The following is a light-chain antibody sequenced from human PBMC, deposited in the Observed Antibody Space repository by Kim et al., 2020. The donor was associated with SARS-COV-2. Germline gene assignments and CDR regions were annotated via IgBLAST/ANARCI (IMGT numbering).Light chain of an antibody. CDR2: DVS. Sequence: GQPFSTSCTGTSSDVVGYNYVSWYEQHPGKAPKLMIYDVSKRPSGVPDRFSGSKSGNTASLTISGLQAEDEADYYCCSYAGSYTFVFGTGTKVTVL. J-gene: IGLJ1*01. CDR1: SSDVVGYNY. V-gene: IGLV2-11*01. CDR3: CSYAGSYTFV.